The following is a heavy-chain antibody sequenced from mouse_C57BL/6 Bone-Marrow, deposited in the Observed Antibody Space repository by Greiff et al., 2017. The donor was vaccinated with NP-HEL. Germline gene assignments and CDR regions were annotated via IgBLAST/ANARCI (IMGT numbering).Heavy chain of an antibody. CDR3: ASYYYGSSHYYAMDY. CDR2: INSDGGST. J-gene: IGHJ4*01. CDR1: EYEFPSHD. D-gene: IGHD1-1*01. Sequence: EVKVVESGGGLVQPGESLKLSCESNEYEFPSHDMSWVRKTPEKRLELVAAINSDGGSTYYPDTMERRFIISRDNTKKTLYLQMSSLRSEDTALYYCASYYYGSSHYYAMDYWGQGTSVTVSS. V-gene: IGHV5-2*01.